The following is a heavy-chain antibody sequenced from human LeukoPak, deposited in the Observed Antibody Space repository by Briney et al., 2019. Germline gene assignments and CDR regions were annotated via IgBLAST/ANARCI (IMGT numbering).Heavy chain of an antibody. Sequence: SETLSLTCTVSGGSISSYYWSWIRQPPGKGLERIGYIYYSGSTNYNPSLKSRVTISVDTSKNQFSLKLSSVTAADTAVYYCARGSAHYGDYVGGEFDYWGQGTLVTVSS. V-gene: IGHV4-59*01. D-gene: IGHD4-17*01. J-gene: IGHJ4*02. CDR2: IYYSGST. CDR3: ARGSAHYGDYVGGEFDY. CDR1: GGSISSYY.